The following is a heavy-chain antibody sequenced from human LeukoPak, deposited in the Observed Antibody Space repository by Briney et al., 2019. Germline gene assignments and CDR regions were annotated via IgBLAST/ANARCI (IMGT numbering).Heavy chain of an antibody. D-gene: IGHD3-3*01. V-gene: IGHV4-61*02. J-gene: IGHJ4*02. CDR1: GGSISSGSYY. CDR2: IYTSGST. CDR3: ARAGDFWSGYYVDY. Sequence: PSETLSLTCTVSGGSISSGSYYWRWIRQPAGKGLEWIGRIYTSGSTNYNPSLKSRVTISVDTSKNQFSLKLSSVTAADPAVYYCARAGDFWSGYYVDYWGQGTLVTVSS.